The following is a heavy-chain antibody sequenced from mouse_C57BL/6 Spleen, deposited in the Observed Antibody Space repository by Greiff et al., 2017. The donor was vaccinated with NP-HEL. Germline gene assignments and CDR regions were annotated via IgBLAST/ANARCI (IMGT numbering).Heavy chain of an antibody. CDR2: IRNKANGYTT. CDR1: GFTFTDYY. V-gene: IGHV7-3*01. CDR3: ARYGLRYGFAY. D-gene: IGHD1-1*01. J-gene: IGHJ3*01. Sequence: EVHLVESGGGLVQPGGSLSLSCAASGFTFTDYYMSWVRQPPGKALEWLGFIRNKANGYTTEYSASVKGRFTISRDNSQSILYLQMNALRAEDSATYYCARYGLRYGFAYWGQGTLVTVSA.